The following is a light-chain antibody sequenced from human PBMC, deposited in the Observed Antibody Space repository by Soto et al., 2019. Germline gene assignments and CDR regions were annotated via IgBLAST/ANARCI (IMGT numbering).Light chain of an antibody. V-gene: IGKV3-15*01. CDR1: QSVSSN. CDR3: QQRYRWPPIT. CDR2: GAS. Sequence: EIVLTQSPATLSVSPGERATLSCRASQSVSSNVAWYQQKPGQAPRLLIYGASTRASGFPARFSGSGSGTEFTLTISSLQSEDFAVYYCQQRYRWPPITFGQGTRLDNK. J-gene: IGKJ5*01.